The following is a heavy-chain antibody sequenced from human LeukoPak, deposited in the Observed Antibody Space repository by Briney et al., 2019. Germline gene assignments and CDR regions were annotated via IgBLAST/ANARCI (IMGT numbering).Heavy chain of an antibody. CDR3: ARRERWLQFIDY. CDR2: INHSGST. V-gene: IGHV4-34*01. D-gene: IGHD5-24*01. Sequence: SETLSLTCTVSGGSFSGYYWSWIRQPPGKGLEWIGEINHSGSTNYNPSLKSRVTISVDTSKNQFSLKLSSVTAADTAVYYCARRERWLQFIDYWGQGTLVTVSS. J-gene: IGHJ4*02. CDR1: GGSFSGYY.